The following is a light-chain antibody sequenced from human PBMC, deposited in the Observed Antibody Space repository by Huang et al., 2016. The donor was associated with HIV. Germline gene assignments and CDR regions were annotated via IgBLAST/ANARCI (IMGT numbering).Light chain of an antibody. V-gene: IGKV1-39*01. CDR2: GAS. CDR1: QNIDSY. Sequence: DIQMTQSPSSLSASVGDRVTITCRASQNIDSYLNWYQQNPGKAPKLLLDGASTLGSGVPSRFSGSGSGTDFTLTVSRLQPEDFATYYCQQSYSNPRTFGQGTKVEVK. CDR3: QQSYSNPRT. J-gene: IGKJ1*01.